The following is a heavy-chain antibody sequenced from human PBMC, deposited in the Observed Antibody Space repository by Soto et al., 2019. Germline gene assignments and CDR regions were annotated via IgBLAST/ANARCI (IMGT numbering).Heavy chain of an antibody. J-gene: IGHJ6*03. V-gene: IGHV1-8*01. D-gene: IGHD6-6*01. CDR2: MNPNSGNT. CDR1: GYTFTSYD. Sequence: ASVKVSCKASGYTFTSYDINWVRQATGQGLEWMGWMNPNSGNTGYAQKFQGRVTMTRNTSISTAYMELSSLRSEDTAVYYCTGSSSSIEYYYMDVWGKGTTVTVSS. CDR3: TGSSSSIEYYYMDV.